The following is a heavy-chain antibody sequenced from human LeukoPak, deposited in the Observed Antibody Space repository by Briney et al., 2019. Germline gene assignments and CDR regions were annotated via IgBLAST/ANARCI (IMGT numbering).Heavy chain of an antibody. CDR2: INPNSGGT. V-gene: IGHV1-2*02. D-gene: IGHD6-13*01. CDR1: GYTFTGYY. CDR3: ARRGPSSSWLFDY. J-gene: IGHJ4*02. Sequence: ASVKVSCKASGYTFTGYYMHWVRQAPGQGLEWMGWINPNSGGTNYAQKFQGRVTMTRDTSISTAYMELSRLRSDDTAVYYCARRGPSSSWLFDYWGQGTLVTVSS.